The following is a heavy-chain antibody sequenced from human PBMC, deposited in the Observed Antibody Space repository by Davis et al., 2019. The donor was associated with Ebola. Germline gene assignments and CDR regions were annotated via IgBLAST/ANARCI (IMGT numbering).Heavy chain of an antibody. CDR2: IWYDGTQK. J-gene: IGHJ4*02. Sequence: GESLKISCAASGFTFSSYGMHWVRQAPGKGLEWVAVIWYDGTQKYYAESVKGRFTISRDTAKNSLFLQMNSLRAEDTAVYFCATQAWTQFDYWGQGTLVTVSS. D-gene: IGHD3/OR15-3a*01. V-gene: IGHV3-33*03. CDR1: GFTFSSYG. CDR3: ATQAWTQFDY.